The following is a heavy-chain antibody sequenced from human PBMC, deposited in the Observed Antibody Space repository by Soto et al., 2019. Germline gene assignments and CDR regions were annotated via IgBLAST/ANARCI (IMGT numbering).Heavy chain of an antibody. CDR2: ISAYNGNT. Sequence: QVQLVQSGAEVKKPGASVKVSCKASGYTFTSYGISWVRQASGQGLEWMGWISAYNGNTKYAQKLQGRVTMTTDTATSTAHRQLRSLRSDDTAVYSGARDEADKWNDGGWFDPWGQGTLVTVSS. J-gene: IGHJ5*02. CDR3: ARDEADKWNDGGWFDP. CDR1: GYTFTSYG. V-gene: IGHV1-18*01. D-gene: IGHD1-1*01.